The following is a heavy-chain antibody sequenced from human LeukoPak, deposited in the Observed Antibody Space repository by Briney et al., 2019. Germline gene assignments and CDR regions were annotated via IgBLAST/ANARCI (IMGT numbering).Heavy chain of an antibody. D-gene: IGHD2-21*02. Sequence: PSETLSLTCTVSGGSISSSSYYWGWIRQPPGKGLEWIGSIYHSGSTNYNPSLKSRVTISVDTSKNQFSLKLSSVTAADTAVYYCAKGVTNFDYWGQGTLVTVSS. CDR3: AKGVTNFDY. CDR2: IYHSGST. V-gene: IGHV4-39*07. J-gene: IGHJ4*02. CDR1: GGSISSSSYY.